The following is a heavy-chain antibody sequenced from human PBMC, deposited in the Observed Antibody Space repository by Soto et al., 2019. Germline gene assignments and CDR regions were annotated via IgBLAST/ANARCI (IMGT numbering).Heavy chain of an antibody. D-gene: IGHD6-19*01. CDR1: GFTFDDYA. J-gene: IGHJ3*02. CDR2: ISWNSGSI. Sequence: EVQLVESGGGLVQPGRSLRLSCAASGFTFDDYAMHWVRQAPGKGLEWVSGISWNSGSIGYADSVKGRFTISRDNAKNSLYLQMNSLRAEDTALYYCAKDMLQWLVHYAFDIWGQGTMVTVSS. CDR3: AKDMLQWLVHYAFDI. V-gene: IGHV3-9*01.